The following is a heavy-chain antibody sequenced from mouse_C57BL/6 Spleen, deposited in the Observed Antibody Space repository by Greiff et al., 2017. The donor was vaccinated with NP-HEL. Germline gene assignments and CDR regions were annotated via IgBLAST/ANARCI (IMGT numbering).Heavy chain of an antibody. CDR2: ISYSGST. CDR3: ARELGGWFAY. J-gene: IGHJ3*01. V-gene: IGHV3-1*01. CDR1: GYSITSGYD. Sequence: VQLKESGPGMVKPSQSLSLTCTVTGYSITSGYDWHWIRHFPGNKLEWMGYISYSGSTNYNPSLKSRISITHDTSKNHFFLKLNSVTTEDTATYYCARELGGWFAYWGQGTLVTVSA.